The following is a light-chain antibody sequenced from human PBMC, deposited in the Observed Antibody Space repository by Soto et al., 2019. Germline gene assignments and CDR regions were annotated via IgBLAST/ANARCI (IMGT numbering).Light chain of an antibody. V-gene: IGKV2-40*01. CDR2: DAS. CDR3: QQYKT. Sequence: IVMTQTPLSLPVTPGEPASISCRSIQSLLDRDDGNTYLAWYQQKPGEAPKLLIYDASALPRGVPSRFSGSGSGTEFTLTISSLQPDDFATYYCQQYKTFGQGTKVDIK. CDR1: QSLLDRDDGNTY. J-gene: IGKJ1*01.